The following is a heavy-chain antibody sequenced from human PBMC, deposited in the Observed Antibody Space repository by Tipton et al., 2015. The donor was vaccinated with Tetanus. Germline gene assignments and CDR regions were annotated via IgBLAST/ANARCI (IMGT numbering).Heavy chain of an antibody. CDR1: GESFSDYY. D-gene: IGHD5-24*01. Sequence: TLPLTCAVYGESFSDYYWSWIRQPPGKGLEWIGEIHPSGITDYNPSLKSRVIISVDTSKNQFSLKLSSVTAADSALYFCGRGTDAYKSGNYWGQGTLVTVSS. CDR2: IHPSGIT. V-gene: IGHV4-34*01. J-gene: IGHJ4*01. CDR3: GRGTDAYKSGNY.